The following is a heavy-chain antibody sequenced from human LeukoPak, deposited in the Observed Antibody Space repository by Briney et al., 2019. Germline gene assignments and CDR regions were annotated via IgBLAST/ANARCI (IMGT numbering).Heavy chain of an antibody. CDR1: GFTFSSYA. CDR3: ASCFTDGDCEY. CDR2: IYSGGNT. J-gene: IGHJ4*02. D-gene: IGHD4-17*01. V-gene: IGHV3-66*01. Sequence: GGSLRLSCAASGFTFSSYAMTWVRQAPGKGPEWVSVIYSGGNTYYADFVKGRFTISRDNSKNTVYLQMNSLRAEDTAVYYCASCFTDGDCEYWGQGTLVTVSS.